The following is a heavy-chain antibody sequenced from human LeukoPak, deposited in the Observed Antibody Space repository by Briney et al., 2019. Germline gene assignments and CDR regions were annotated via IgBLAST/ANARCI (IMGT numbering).Heavy chain of an antibody. D-gene: IGHD1-26*01. CDR2: IYHSGSA. Sequence: SETLSLTCAVSGGSLSSGGYSWIWIRQPPGKGLEWVGYIYHSGSAYYNPSLKSPVTISVDRSKNHFSLTPSSVTAADTAVYYCARDNGIATTNDAFDIWGQGTMVTVSP. CDR3: ARDNGIATTNDAFDI. V-gene: IGHV4-30-2*01. J-gene: IGHJ3*02. CDR1: GGSLSSGGYS.